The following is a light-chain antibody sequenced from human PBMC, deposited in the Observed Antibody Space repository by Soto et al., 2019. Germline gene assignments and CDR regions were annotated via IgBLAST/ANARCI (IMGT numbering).Light chain of an antibody. CDR3: QSYDSSLSVPNYV. CDR1: SSNIGAGYD. V-gene: IGLV1-40*01. J-gene: IGLJ1*01. CDR2: GNS. Sequence: QSVLTQPPSVSGAPGQRVTISCTGSSSNIGAGYDVHWYQQLPGTAPKLLIYGNSNRPSGVPDRFSGSKSGTSASLAITGLQAEDEADYYCQSYDSSLSVPNYVFGTGTKLTVL.